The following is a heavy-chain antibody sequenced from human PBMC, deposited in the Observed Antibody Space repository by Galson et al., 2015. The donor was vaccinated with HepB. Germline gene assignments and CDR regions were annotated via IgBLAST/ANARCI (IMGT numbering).Heavy chain of an antibody. D-gene: IGHD6-13*01. J-gene: IGHJ2*01. CDR1: GYTFTSYG. V-gene: IGHV1-18*04. CDR3: ARDPDSSSWRLLSGGYFDL. CDR2: ISAYNGNT. Sequence: SVKVSCKASGYTFTSYGISWVRQAPGQGLEWMGWISAYNGNTNYAQKLQGRVTMTTDTSTSTAYMELRSLRSDDTAVYYCARDPDSSSWRLLSGGYFDLWGRGTLVTVSS.